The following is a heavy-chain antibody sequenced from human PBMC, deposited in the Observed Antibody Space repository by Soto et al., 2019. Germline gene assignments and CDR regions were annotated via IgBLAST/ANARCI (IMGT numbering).Heavy chain of an antibody. CDR2: LSVYNGKI. J-gene: IGHJ6*02. CDR3: ARDWNDCSTGKCYGAYYYHGMDV. V-gene: IGHV1-18*01. CDR1: GYTFTNYG. D-gene: IGHD2-2*01. Sequence: QVQLVQSGAEVKKPGASVRVSCKTSGYTFTNYGINWVRQAPGQRLDWLGWLSVYNGKINYAQKFQGRVTITTDTSTNTAYMGRRSLRSDDTAVYYCARDWNDCSTGKCYGAYYYHGMDVWGQGTTVTVSS.